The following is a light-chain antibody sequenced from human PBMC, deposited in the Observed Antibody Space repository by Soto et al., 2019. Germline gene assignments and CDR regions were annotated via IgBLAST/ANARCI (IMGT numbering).Light chain of an antibody. CDR3: QQYDSYSWT. J-gene: IGKJ1*01. Sequence: DIQMTQSPSTLSASVGERDTITSRASQSVSHGVAWYQQKPGKAPNLLIYDVSSLESGVPSRFSGSGSGTEFILTISSLQPDDFATYYCQQYDSYSWTFGQGTKVEMK. CDR1: QSVSHG. V-gene: IGKV1-5*01. CDR2: DVS.